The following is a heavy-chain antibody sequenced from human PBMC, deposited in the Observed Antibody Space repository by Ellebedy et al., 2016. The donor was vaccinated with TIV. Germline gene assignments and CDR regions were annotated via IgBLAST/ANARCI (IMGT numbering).Heavy chain of an antibody. J-gene: IGHJ4*02. CDR1: GTTLTTGSYY. D-gene: IGHD5-12*01. V-gene: IGHV4-61*01. CDR2: GYYTGAT. Sequence: MPSETLSLTCTVSGTTLTTGSYYCSWVRQPPGKRLEWIGYGYYTGATRYSPSLKSRVTISLDTSPNQFSLNLNSVTAADTAVYYCARGYAGYDFDHWGQGILVTVSS. CDR3: ARGYAGYDFDH.